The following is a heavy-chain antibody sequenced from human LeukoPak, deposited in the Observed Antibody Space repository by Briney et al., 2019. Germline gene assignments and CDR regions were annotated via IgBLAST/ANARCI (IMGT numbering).Heavy chain of an antibody. CDR1: GGSFSCSY. J-gene: IGHJ5*02. D-gene: IGHD5-24*01. Sequence: SETLSLTFAVHGGSFSCSYWSWIGQPPVHRLYLIGAIYHSGSTNYNPSLKSRVTISVDTSKNQFSLKLSSVTAADTAVYYCARVVRDGYNYASASAFDPWGQGTLVTVSS. CDR2: IYHSGST. V-gene: IGHV4-34*01. CDR3: ARVVRDGYNYASASAFDP.